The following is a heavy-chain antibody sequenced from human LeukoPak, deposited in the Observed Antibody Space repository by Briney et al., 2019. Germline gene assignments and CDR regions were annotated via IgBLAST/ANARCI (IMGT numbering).Heavy chain of an antibody. D-gene: IGHD6-13*01. V-gene: IGHV3-7*01. Sequence: PGGSLRLSCAASGFTSSSYWMSWVRQAPGKGLEWVANIKQDGSEKYYVDSVKGRFTISRDNAKNSLYLQMNSLRAEDTAVYYCARDEGFSSSWVPFDYWGQGTLVTVSS. CDR2: IKQDGSEK. CDR3: ARDEGFSSSWVPFDY. J-gene: IGHJ4*02. CDR1: GFTSSSYW.